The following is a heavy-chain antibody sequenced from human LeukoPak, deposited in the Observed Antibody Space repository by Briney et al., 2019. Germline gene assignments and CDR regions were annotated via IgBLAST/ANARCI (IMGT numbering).Heavy chain of an antibody. V-gene: IGHV3-23*01. CDR2: ISGSGGST. D-gene: IGHD4-23*01. Sequence: GGSLRLSCAASGFTFSSYAMNWVRQAPGKGLEWVSAISGSGGSTYYADSVKGRFTISRDNSKNTLYLQMNSLRAEDTAVYYCAKKYYGGTTYFDYWGQGTLVTVSS. CDR1: GFTFSSYA. J-gene: IGHJ4*02. CDR3: AKKYYGGTTYFDY.